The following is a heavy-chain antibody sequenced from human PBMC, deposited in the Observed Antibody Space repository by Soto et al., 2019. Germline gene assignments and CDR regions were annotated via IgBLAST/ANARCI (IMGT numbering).Heavy chain of an antibody. V-gene: IGHV3-23*01. D-gene: IGHD2-15*01. CDR3: AKDPTLYCSGGSCYDAFDI. CDR2: ISGSGGST. Sequence: VQLLESGGGLVQPGGSLRLSCAASGFTFSSYAMSWVRQAPGKGLEWVSAISGSGGSTYYADSVKGRFTISRDNSKNTLYLQMNSLRAEDTAVYYCAKDPTLYCSGGSCYDAFDIWGQGTMVTVSS. CDR1: GFTFSSYA. J-gene: IGHJ3*02.